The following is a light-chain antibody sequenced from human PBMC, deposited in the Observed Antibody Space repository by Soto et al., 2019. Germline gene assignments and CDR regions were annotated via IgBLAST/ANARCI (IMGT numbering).Light chain of an antibody. J-gene: IGLJ3*02. V-gene: IGLV2-11*01. CDR1: SSDVGVYNY. CDR3: CSYAGSSLWV. Sequence: QSALTQPRSVSGSPGQSVTISCTGTSSDVGVYNYVSWYQQHPGKAPQLVIYDVIKRPSGVPDRFSGSKSGNTASLTISGLQDEDEADYYCCSYAGSSLWVFGGGTKLTVL. CDR2: DVI.